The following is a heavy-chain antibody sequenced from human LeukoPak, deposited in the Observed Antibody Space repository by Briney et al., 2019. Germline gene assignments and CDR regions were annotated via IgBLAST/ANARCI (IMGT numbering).Heavy chain of an antibody. V-gene: IGHV3-23*01. CDR2: FSGRGGRT. CDR1: GIPFSNFA. Sequence: PGGSLRLFCAASGIPFSNFAMSWVRQAPGRGLERVSGFSGRGGRTYYEDYVKGRFTISRDNSKNTLYLQMNRLRAEDTAVYYCAKEAYCGGDCSRWFDPWGQGTLVTVSS. D-gene: IGHD2-21*02. CDR3: AKEAYCGGDCSRWFDP. J-gene: IGHJ5*02.